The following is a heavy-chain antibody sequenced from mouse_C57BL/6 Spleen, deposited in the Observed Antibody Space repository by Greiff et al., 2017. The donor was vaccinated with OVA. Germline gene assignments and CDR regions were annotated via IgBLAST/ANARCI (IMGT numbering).Heavy chain of an antibody. CDR2: IDPSDSYT. CDR1: GYTFTSYW. V-gene: IGHV1-69*01. J-gene: IGHJ3*01. D-gene: IGHD2-2*01. CDR3: ARWGVTEYAY. Sequence: QVPLQQPGAELVMPGASVKLSCKASGYTFTSYWMHWVKQRPGQGLEWIGEIDPSDSYTNYNQKFKGKSTLTVDKSSSTAYMQLSSLTSEDSAVDDWARWGVTEYAYWGQGTLVTVAA.